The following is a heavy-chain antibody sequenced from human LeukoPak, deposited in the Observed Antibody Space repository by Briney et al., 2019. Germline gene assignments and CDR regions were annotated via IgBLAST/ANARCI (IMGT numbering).Heavy chain of an antibody. J-gene: IGHJ5*02. Sequence: GGSLRLSCAASGFTFSNYAMHWVRQAPGKGLEWVAIISYDGSDKYYADSVKGRFTISRDNAKNSLYLQMNSLRAEDTAVYYCARGREWELLATLGENWFDPWGQGTLVTVSS. CDR1: GFTFSNYA. D-gene: IGHD1-26*01. V-gene: IGHV3-30*04. CDR2: ISYDGSDK. CDR3: ARGREWELLATLGENWFDP.